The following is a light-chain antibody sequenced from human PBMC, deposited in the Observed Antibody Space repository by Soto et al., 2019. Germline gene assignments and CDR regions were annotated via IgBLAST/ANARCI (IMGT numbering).Light chain of an antibody. Sequence: DIQMTQSPSTVSASVGDRVTITCRASQGNSNWLAWYKQKPGKAPKLLIYSASSLQSGVPSRFSGSGFGTDFTLTISSLQPEDFATYYCQQANSFPLLTFGGGTKVQIK. V-gene: IGKV1-12*01. CDR2: SAS. J-gene: IGKJ4*01. CDR3: QQANSFPLLT. CDR1: QGNSNW.